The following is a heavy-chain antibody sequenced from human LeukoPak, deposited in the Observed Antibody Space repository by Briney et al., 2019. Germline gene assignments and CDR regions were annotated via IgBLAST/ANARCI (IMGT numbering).Heavy chain of an antibody. V-gene: IGHV4-59*01. J-gene: IGHJ5*02. CDR3: ARPITYYDILTGYYIRWFDP. CDR1: GGSISSYY. D-gene: IGHD3-9*01. CDR2: IYYSGST. Sequence: SETLSLTCTVSGGSISSYYRSWIRQPPGKGLEWIGYIYYSGSTNYNPSLKSRVTISVDTSKNQFSLKLSSVTAADTAVYYCARPITYYDILTGYYIRWFDPWGQGTLVTVSS.